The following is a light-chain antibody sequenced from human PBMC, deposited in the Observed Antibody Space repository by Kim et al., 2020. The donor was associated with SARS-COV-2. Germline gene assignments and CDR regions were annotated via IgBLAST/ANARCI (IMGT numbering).Light chain of an antibody. CDR1: QSVNSNY. Sequence: SPGERATLSCRASQSVNSNYLVWYQQKPGRAPRLLMSGASTRATGIADRFSGSGSGTDFTLTISSLEPEDFAVYFCQQYGSSHPTFGGGTKVDIK. CDR3: QQYGSSHPT. J-gene: IGKJ4*01. CDR2: GAS. V-gene: IGKV3-20*01.